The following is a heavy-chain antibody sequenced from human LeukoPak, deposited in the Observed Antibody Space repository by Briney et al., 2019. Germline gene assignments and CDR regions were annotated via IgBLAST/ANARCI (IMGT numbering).Heavy chain of an antibody. Sequence: PGGSLRLSCADSGFTFSSYALHWVRQAPGKGLEWVAVISYDGSNKYYADSVKGRFTISRDNSKNTLYLQMNSLRAEDTAVYYCAKTPSGYYGVDYFDYWGQGTLVTVSS. D-gene: IGHD3-3*01. CDR3: AKTPSGYYGVDYFDY. CDR1: GFTFSSYA. V-gene: IGHV3-30-3*02. CDR2: ISYDGSNK. J-gene: IGHJ4*02.